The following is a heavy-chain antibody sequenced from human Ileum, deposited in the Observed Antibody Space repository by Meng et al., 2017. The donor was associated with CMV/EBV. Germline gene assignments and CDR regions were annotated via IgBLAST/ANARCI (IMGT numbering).Heavy chain of an antibody. Sequence: GESLKSSCAAYGITFMKYGIHWVRQAPGQGLEWGSSIDSDSEYIYYADSFKGRFTISRDNTKNSVHLQMNSLRAEDTAVYYCAQVRVGDWYFDLWGRGTPVTVSS. V-gene: IGHV3-21*01. CDR1: GITFMKYG. CDR3: AQVRVGDWYFDL. CDR2: IDSDSEYI. J-gene: IGHJ2*01. D-gene: IGHD3-10*01.